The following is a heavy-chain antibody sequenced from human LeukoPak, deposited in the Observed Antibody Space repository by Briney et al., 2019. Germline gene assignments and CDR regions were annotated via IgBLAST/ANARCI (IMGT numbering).Heavy chain of an antibody. CDR2: ISNRGST. V-gene: IGHV4-59*12. CDR1: GDSISTSY. D-gene: IGHD2/OR15-2a*01. CDR3: ARFFLPGGYFDY. Sequence: SETLSLTCTVSGDSISTSYWSWIRQAPGKGLEWIGYISNRGSTNYNPCLTSRVTISVDTSKNQFSLKLSSVTAADTAVYYCARFFLPGGYFDYWGQGTLVTVSS. J-gene: IGHJ4*02.